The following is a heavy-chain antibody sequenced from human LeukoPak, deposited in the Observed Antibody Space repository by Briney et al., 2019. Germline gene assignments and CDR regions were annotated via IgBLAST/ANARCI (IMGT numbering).Heavy chain of an antibody. Sequence: PSVKVSSKASGNTFTGYYMHWGRQAPGQGLEWMGWINPNSGGTNYAQKFQGRVTMTRDTSISTAYMELSRLRSDDTAVYYCARGSQLVGATSGFDYWGQGTLVTVSS. CDR3: ARGSQLVGATSGFDY. J-gene: IGHJ4*02. CDR1: GNTFTGYY. CDR2: INPNSGGT. V-gene: IGHV1-2*02. D-gene: IGHD1-26*01.